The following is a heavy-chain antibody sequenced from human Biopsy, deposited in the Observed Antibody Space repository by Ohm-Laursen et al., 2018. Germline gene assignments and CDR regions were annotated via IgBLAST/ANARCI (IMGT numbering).Heavy chain of an antibody. CDR1: GYSISSDYR. V-gene: IGHV4-38-2*01. J-gene: IGHJ4*02. D-gene: IGHD6-19*01. CDR2: IFKDGNT. CDR3: ARVGSGWVPFDK. Sequence: GTLSLTCAVSGYSISSDYRWGWIRQAPGKTLEWLGNIFKDGNTHYNPSLRSRLIISIDTSKNQFSLMMTSVSGADTAVYFCARVGSGWVPFDKWGPETLVTVSS.